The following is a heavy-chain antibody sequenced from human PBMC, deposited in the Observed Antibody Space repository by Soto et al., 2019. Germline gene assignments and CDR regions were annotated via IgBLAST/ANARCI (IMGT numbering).Heavy chain of an antibody. V-gene: IGHV4-59*01. CDR3: ARGTSYCGGDCWGLFDY. CDR2: IYYSGST. CDR1: GGSISSYY. D-gene: IGHD2-21*02. J-gene: IGHJ4*02. Sequence: SETLSLTCTVSGGSISSYYWSWIRQPPGKGLEWIGYIYYSGSTNYNPSLKSRVTISVDTSKNQFSLKLSSVTAADTAVYYCARGTSYCGGDCWGLFDYWGQGTPVTVSS.